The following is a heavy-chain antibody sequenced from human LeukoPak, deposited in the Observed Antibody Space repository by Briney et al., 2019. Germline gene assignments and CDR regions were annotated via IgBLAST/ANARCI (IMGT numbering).Heavy chain of an antibody. V-gene: IGHV3-20*04. CDR1: GFTLDDYA. Sequence: SGGSLRLSCAASGFTLDDYAMSWVRQVPGKGLEWVSSLSWNGDSTGYAASVKGRFTISRDNSKNTLYLQMNSLRAEDTAVYYCAKGSKVVVFTRDHYMDVRGKGTTVTISS. CDR2: LSWNGDST. CDR3: AKGSKVVVFTRDHYMDV. D-gene: IGHD3-22*01. J-gene: IGHJ6*03.